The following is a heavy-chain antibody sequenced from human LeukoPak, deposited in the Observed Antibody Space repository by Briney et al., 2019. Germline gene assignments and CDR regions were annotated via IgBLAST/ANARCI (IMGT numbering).Heavy chain of an antibody. CDR3: ARVDGSPSSIGFDY. D-gene: IGHD3-9*01. Sequence: PSETLSLTCTVSGGSISSGDYYWSWIRQPPGKGLEWIGYIYYSGSTYYNPSLKSRVTISVDTSKNQFSLKLSSVTAADTAVYYCARVDGSPSSIGFDYWGQGTLVTVSS. J-gene: IGHJ4*02. CDR1: GGSISSGDYY. CDR2: IYYSGST. V-gene: IGHV4-30-4*08.